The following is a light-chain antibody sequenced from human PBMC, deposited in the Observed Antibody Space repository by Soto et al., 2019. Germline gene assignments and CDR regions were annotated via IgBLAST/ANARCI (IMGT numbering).Light chain of an antibody. V-gene: IGKV3-15*01. CDR1: HSVSSR. CDR2: GAS. J-gene: IGKJ4*01. Sequence: EIVMTQSPATLSVSPGERATLSCRASHSVSSRLAWYQQKPGQAPRLLIYGASTRATGLPARFSGSGSGTEFTLTNSSLQSQDFAVYYCQHYTNWPLTFGGGTKVEIK. CDR3: QHYTNWPLT.